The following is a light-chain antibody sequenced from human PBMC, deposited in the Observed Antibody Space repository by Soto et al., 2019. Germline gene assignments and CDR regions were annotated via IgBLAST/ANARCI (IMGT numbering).Light chain of an antibody. CDR1: QSVRSN. J-gene: IGKJ1*01. CDR3: QQYHNWPPTWT. V-gene: IGKV3-15*01. CDR2: AAS. Sequence: DILLTQSPHTLYLSTGDRAQLPCRDSQSVRSNLGWYQQKPGPAPTLLIYAASTRATGIPARFSGSGCGTEFTLTITSLQSEDFAVYYCQQYHNWPPTWTGGQGTKLEIK.